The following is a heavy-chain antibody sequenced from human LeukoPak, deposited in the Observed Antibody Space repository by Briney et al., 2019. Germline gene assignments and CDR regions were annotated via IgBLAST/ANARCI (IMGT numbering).Heavy chain of an antibody. CDR3: ARGRLKTYYDFWSGYRDWFDP. CDR2: IYYSGST. CDR1: GGSISSSSYY. J-gene: IGHJ5*02. Sequence: PSETLSLTCTVSGGSISSSSYYWGWIRQPPGKGLEWIGSIYYSGSTYYNPSLKSRVTISVDTSKNQFSLKLSFVTAADTAVYYCARGRLKTYYDFWSGYRDWFDPWGQGTLVTVSS. D-gene: IGHD3-3*01. V-gene: IGHV4-39*07.